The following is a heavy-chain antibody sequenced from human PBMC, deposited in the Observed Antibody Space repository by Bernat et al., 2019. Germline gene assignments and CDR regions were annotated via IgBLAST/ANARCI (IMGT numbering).Heavy chain of an antibody. CDR3: ARTGQERQGVDYFDY. D-gene: IGHD1-1*01. J-gene: IGHJ4*02. Sequence: QVQLVESGGGVVQPGRSLRLSCAASGFTFSSYAMHWVRQAPGKGLEWVAVISYDGSNKYYADSVKGRFTISRDNSKNTLYLQMNGLRAEDTAVYYCARTGQERQGVDYFDYWGQGTLVTVSS. V-gene: IGHV3-30*01. CDR2: ISYDGSNK. CDR1: GFTFSSYA.